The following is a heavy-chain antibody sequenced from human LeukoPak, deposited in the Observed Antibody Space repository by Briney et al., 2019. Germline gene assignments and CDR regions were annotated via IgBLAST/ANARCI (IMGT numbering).Heavy chain of an antibody. CDR2: ISGSGGST. Sequence: GGSLRPSCAASGFTFSSYAMSWVRQAPGKGLEWGSAISGSGGSTYYADSVKGRFTISRDNSKNTLYLQMNSLRAEDTAVYYCAKSVYYDSSGYYSYYYGMDVWGQGTTVTVSS. CDR3: AKSVYYDSSGYYSYYYGMDV. J-gene: IGHJ6*02. D-gene: IGHD3-22*01. V-gene: IGHV3-23*01. CDR1: GFTFSSYA.